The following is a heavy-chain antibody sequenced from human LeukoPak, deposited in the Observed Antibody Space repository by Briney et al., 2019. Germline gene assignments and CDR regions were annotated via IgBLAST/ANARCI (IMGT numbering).Heavy chain of an antibody. CDR2: INHSGST. J-gene: IGHJ5*02. CDR3: ARLITFGGAATRFDP. V-gene: IGHV4-39*07. Sequence: SETLSLTCTVSGGSISSSSYYWGWIRQPPGKGLEWIGEINHSGSTNYNPSLKSRVTISVDTSKNQFSLKLSSVTAADTAVYYCARLITFGGAATRFDPWGQGTLVTVSS. D-gene: IGHD3-16*01. CDR1: GGSISSSSYY.